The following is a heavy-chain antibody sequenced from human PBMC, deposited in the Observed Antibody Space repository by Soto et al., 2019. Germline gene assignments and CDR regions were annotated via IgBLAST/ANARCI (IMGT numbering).Heavy chain of an antibody. D-gene: IGHD3-16*01. V-gene: IGHV4-59*01. Sequence: SETLSLTCTVSGGSISSYYWSWIRQPPGKGLEWIGYIYYSGSTNYNPSLKSRVTISVDTSKNQFSLKLSSVTAADTAVYYCARIISYPGLHLGESNFDYWGQGTLVTVSS. CDR3: ARIISYPGLHLGESNFDY. J-gene: IGHJ4*02. CDR2: IYYSGST. CDR1: GGSISSYY.